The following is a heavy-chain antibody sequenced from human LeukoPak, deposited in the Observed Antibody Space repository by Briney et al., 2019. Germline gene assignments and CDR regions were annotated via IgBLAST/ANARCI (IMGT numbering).Heavy chain of an antibody. CDR3: ARGRRGYSNLYFDY. V-gene: IGHV3-21*01. J-gene: IGHJ4*02. CDR2: ISSSSSYI. CDR1: GFTFSSYS. Sequence: GGSLRLSCAASGFTFSSYSMNWVRQAPGKGLEWVSSISSSSSYIYYADSVKGRFTISRDNAKNSLYLQMNSLRAEDTAVYYCARGRRGYSNLYFDYWGQGTLVTVSS. D-gene: IGHD5-18*01.